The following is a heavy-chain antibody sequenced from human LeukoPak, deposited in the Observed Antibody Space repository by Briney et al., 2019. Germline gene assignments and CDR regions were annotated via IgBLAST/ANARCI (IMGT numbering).Heavy chain of an antibody. CDR2: INPSGGST. D-gene: IGHD2-15*01. V-gene: IGHV1-46*01. J-gene: IGHJ4*02. Sequence: ASVKVSCKASGYTFTSYYMHWVRQAPGQGLEWMGIINPSGGSTSYAQKFQGRVTMTRDTSTSTVYMELSSLRSEDTAVYYCARAACSGGSCYRYSFDYGGQGTRVTVSS. CDR1: GYTFTSYY. CDR3: ARAACSGGSCYRYSFDY.